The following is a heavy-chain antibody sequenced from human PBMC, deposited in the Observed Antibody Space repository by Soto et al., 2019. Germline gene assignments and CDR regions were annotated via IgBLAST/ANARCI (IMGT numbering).Heavy chain of an antibody. Sequence: PGGSLILSCTASGFTFNHYAMSWVRQAPGKGLEWVSAVSGRGGSTKYADSVKGRFIISRDNSNSTLYLQMDSLRGEDTAVYYCAKDSTVTTSLYFYYYGFDVWGQGTTVTVSS. CDR1: GFTFNHYA. V-gene: IGHV3-23*01. D-gene: IGHD4-17*01. J-gene: IGHJ6*02. CDR3: AKDSTVTTSLYFYYYGFDV. CDR2: VSGRGGST.